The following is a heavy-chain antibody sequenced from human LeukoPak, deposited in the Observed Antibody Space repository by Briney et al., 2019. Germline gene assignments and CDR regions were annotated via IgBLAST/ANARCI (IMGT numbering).Heavy chain of an antibody. Sequence: PGGSLRLSCAPSGFTFSNYGMHWVRQAPGKGLEWVSFVTRQSSTTNYADSVRGRFTISRDNSKNSLFLQMNTLKTEDTALYYCAKERDGHKDGFDYWGQGTLVTVSS. CDR1: GFTFSNYG. D-gene: IGHD5-24*01. CDR3: AKERDGHKDGFDY. J-gene: IGHJ4*02. CDR2: VTRQSSTT. V-gene: IGHV3-43*01.